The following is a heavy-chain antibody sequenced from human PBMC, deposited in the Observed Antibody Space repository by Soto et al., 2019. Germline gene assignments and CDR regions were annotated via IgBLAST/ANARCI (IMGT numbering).Heavy chain of an antibody. Sequence: ASVKVSCKASGYTFTTYGINWVRQAPGQGLEWMGWISDYNGNTNYAQKFQGRVTMTTDTSTSTAYLELRSLRSDDTAVYYCVRQPYGSGTYYNVYGMDVWGHGTTVTVSS. CDR2: ISDYNGNT. D-gene: IGHD3-10*01. CDR3: VRQPYGSGTYYNVYGMDV. J-gene: IGHJ6*02. V-gene: IGHV1-18*01. CDR1: GYTFTTYG.